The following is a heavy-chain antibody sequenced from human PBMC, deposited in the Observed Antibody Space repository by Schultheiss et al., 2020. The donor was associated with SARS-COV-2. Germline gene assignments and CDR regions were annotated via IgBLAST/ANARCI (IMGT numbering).Heavy chain of an antibody. Sequence: GGSLRLSCAASGFTFSSYAMSWVRQAPGKGLEWVSAISGSGGGTYYADFVKGRFTISRDNSKNTLYLQMNSLRAEDTAVYYCATDPRGYSGYEQHYWGQGTLVTVSS. CDR2: ISGSGGGT. CDR1: GFTFSSYA. D-gene: IGHD5-12*01. J-gene: IGHJ4*02. V-gene: IGHV3-23*01. CDR3: ATDPRGYSGYEQHY.